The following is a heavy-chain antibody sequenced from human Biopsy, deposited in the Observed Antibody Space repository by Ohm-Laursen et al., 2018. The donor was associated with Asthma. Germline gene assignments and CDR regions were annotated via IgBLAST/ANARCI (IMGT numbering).Heavy chain of an antibody. D-gene: IGHD5-12*01. CDR1: GFMFRSIG. CDR3: AKRRGYSGHDNDY. V-gene: IGHV3-30*18. CDR2: ISYDGNHK. Sequence: SLRLSCTASGFMFRSIGMHWVRQAPGKGLEWVAVISYDGNHKFYEDSVKGRFTISRDNSKNTLYLQMNSLRTEDTAVYYCAKRRGYSGHDNDYWGQGTLVIVSS. J-gene: IGHJ4*02.